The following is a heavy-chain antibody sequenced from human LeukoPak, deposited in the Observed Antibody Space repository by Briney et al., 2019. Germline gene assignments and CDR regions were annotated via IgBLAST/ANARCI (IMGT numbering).Heavy chain of an antibody. Sequence: QPGRSLRLSCATSGFTFSTYGIHWVRQAPGKGLEWVAAIWPDGSYKYYADSVKGRFTISRDNSKNTLYVQMSSLRAEDTAVYYCRYSSGWAFDYWGQGTLVTVSS. CDR2: IWPDGSYK. J-gene: IGHJ4*02. CDR3: RYSSGWAFDY. V-gene: IGHV3-33*01. CDR1: GFTFSTYG. D-gene: IGHD6-19*01.